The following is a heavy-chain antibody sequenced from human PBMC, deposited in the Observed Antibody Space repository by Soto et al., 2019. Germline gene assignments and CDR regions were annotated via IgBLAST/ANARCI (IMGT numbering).Heavy chain of an antibody. Sequence: AGSLRLSCAASGFTFSSYAMHWVRQAPGKGLEWEAVISYDGSNKYYADSVKGRFTISRDNSKNTLYLQMNSLRAEDTAVYYCARLPGKASYLELDYWGQGTLVTVSS. D-gene: IGHD1-1*01. CDR3: ARLPGKASYLELDY. CDR1: GFTFSSYA. V-gene: IGHV3-30-3*01. J-gene: IGHJ4*02. CDR2: ISYDGSNK.